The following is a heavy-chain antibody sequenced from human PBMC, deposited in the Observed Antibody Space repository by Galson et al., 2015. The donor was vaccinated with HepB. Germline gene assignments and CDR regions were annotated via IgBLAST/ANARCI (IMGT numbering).Heavy chain of an antibody. Sequence: SVKVSCKASGYTFINYALIWLRQAPGQGLEWMGWINTDTGNPTYAQDVSGRFVFSLDTSVTTAYLQLTSLKAEDTAVYYCARQNLHGSGTYGFWGQGTLVTVSS. CDR2: INTDTGNP. V-gene: IGHV7-4-1*02. J-gene: IGHJ4*02. D-gene: IGHD3-10*01. CDR3: ARQNLHGSGTYGF. CDR1: GYTFINYA.